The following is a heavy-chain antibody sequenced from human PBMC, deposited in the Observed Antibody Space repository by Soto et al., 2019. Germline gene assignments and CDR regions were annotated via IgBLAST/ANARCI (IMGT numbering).Heavy chain of an antibody. CDR3: AGVGTARNWFDP. V-gene: IGHV1-46*01. J-gene: IGHJ5*02. Sequence: QVQLVQSGAEVKKPGASVKVSCKASGYTFTSYYMHWVRQAAGQGLEWMGIINPSGGSTSYAQKFQGRVTMIRDTSTSTVYMELSSLRSEDTAVYYCAGVGTARNWFDPWGQGTLVTVSS. D-gene: IGHD2-15*01. CDR1: GYTFTSYY. CDR2: INPSGGST.